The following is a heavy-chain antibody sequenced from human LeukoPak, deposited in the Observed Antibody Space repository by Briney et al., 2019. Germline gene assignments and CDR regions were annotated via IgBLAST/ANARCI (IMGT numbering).Heavy chain of an antibody. CDR3: ARLYDIVVVPAAIEDI. CDR2: MNPNRVNT. Sequence: ASVKVSCKASGYTFTSSDINWVRQATGQGLEWMGWMNPNRVNTGYAQKFQGRVTMTRNTAISTAYMELSSLRAEDTAVYYGARLYDIVVVPAAIEDIWGQRTMVTVSS. CDR1: GYTFTSSD. D-gene: IGHD2-2*02. V-gene: IGHV1-8*01. J-gene: IGHJ3*02.